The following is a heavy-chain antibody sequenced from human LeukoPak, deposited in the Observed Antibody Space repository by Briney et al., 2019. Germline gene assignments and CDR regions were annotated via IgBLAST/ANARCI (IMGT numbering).Heavy chain of an antibody. CDR2: IWYDGSNK. D-gene: IGHD4-23*01. CDR1: GFTFSSYG. CDR3: ARTCREHGGTIDY. J-gene: IGHJ4*02. Sequence: GGSLRLSCAASGFTFSSYGMHWVRQAPGKGLEWVAVIWYDGSNKYYADSVKGRFTISRDNSKNTLYLQMNSLRAEGTAVYYCARTCREHGGTIDYWGQGTLVTVSS. V-gene: IGHV3-33*01.